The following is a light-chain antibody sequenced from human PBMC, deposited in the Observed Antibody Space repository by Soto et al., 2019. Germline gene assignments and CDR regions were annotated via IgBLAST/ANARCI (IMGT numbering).Light chain of an antibody. V-gene: IGKV3D-15*01. CDR2: GAS. Sequence: IVMTQSPATLSVSPGERATLSCMASQSVSSNLAWYQQKPGQAPRLLIYGASNRATGIPARFSGSGSGTDFTLTISSLEPEDFALYYCQQCYNWPQWTFGQGTKVDIK. J-gene: IGKJ1*01. CDR1: QSVSSN. CDR3: QQCYNWPQWT.